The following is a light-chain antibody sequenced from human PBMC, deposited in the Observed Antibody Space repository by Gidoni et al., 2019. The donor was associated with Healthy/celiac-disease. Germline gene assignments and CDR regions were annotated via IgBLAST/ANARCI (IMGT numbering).Light chain of an antibody. Sequence: ELVMPQSPATLSVSPGERATLPCRASQSVSSNLAWYQQKPGQAPRLLIYGASTRATGIPARFSGSGSGTEFTLTISSLQSEDFAVYYCQQYNNWPPLTFGGGTKVEIK. CDR1: QSVSSN. V-gene: IGKV3-15*01. J-gene: IGKJ4*01. CDR3: QQYNNWPPLT. CDR2: GAS.